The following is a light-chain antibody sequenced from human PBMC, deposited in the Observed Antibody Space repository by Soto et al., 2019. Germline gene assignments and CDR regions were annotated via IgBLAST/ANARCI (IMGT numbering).Light chain of an antibody. V-gene: IGKV1-5*03. J-gene: IGKJ1*01. CDR1: QDIDIW. CDR3: QQYYFYTWT. Sequence: DIQMTQSPSTLSASMGDRVTITCRASQDIDIWLAWYQQKPGKAPKFLISRASILENGVPSRFSGSGSGTEFTLTISSLQPDDFATYYCQQYYFYTWTFGQGTKVEIK. CDR2: RAS.